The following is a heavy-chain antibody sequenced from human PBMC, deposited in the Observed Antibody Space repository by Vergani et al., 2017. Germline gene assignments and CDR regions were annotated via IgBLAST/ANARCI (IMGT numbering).Heavy chain of an antibody. CDR3: ATDALARGYAMDV. D-gene: IGHD3-10*01. CDR1: GYTFTEYY. Sequence: VQLVQSGAEVKKPGASVKVSCKLSGYTFTEYYIHWVQQAPGKGLEWMGLVDPKDGETIYAAKFQGRVTITSDTSTDTAYVEVRRLRSDDTAVYFCATDALARGYAMDVWGQGTTVTVSS. V-gene: IGHV1-69-2*01. CDR2: VDPKDGET. J-gene: IGHJ6*02.